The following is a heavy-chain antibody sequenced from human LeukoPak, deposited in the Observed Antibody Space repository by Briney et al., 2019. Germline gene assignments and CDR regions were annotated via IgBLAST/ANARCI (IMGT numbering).Heavy chain of an antibody. CDR2: ISGSGGST. D-gene: IGHD3-10*01. Sequence: GGSLRLSCPASGFTFSSYAMSWVRQAPGKGLEWVSVISGSGGSTYYADSVKGRFTISRDNAKNSLYLQMNSLRAEDTAVYYCARDAFASGSYNPFDNWGQGTLVTVSS. CDR3: ARDAFASGSYNPFDN. CDR1: GFTFSSYA. V-gene: IGHV3-23*01. J-gene: IGHJ4*02.